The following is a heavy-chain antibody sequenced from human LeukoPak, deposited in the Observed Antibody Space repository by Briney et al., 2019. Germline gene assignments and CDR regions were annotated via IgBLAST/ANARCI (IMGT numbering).Heavy chain of an antibody. CDR2: SDPEDGET. CDR1: GYTLTELS. J-gene: IGHJ6*02. D-gene: IGHD4-17*01. V-gene: IGHV1-24*01. CDR3: ARSGPYGDYLNGMDV. Sequence: ASVKVSCKVSGYTLTELSMHWVRQAPGKGLEWMGGSDPEDGETIYAQKFQGRVTMTEDTSTDTAYMELSSLRSEDTAVYYCARSGPYGDYLNGMDVWGQGTTVTVSS.